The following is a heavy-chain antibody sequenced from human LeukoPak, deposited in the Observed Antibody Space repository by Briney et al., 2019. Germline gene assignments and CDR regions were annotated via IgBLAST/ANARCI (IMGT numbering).Heavy chain of an antibody. CDR2: IIPIFGTA. CDR3: ARDRVLRGYSGYRLGY. D-gene: IGHD5-12*01. J-gene: IGHJ4*02. Sequence: ASVKVSCKASGGTFSSYAISWVRQAPGQGLEWMGGIIPIFGTANYAQKFQGRVTITADESTSTAYMELSSLRSEDTAVYYCARDRVLRGYSGYRLGYWGQGTLVTVSS. V-gene: IGHV1-69*13. CDR1: GGTFSSYA.